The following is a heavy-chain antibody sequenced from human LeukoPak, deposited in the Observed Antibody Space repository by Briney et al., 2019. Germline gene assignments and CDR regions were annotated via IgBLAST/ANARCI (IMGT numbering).Heavy chain of an antibody. V-gene: IGHV3-23*01. Sequence: GGSLRLSCAASGFTFSNRSMSWVRQAPGKGLEWVSTIGASDGTTYYADSVKGRFTISRDNSKNTLYLQMKSLRAEDTAIYYCAKLLPNWGQGTLVTVSS. CDR2: IGASDGTT. CDR1: GFTFSNRS. J-gene: IGHJ4*02. CDR3: AKLLPN.